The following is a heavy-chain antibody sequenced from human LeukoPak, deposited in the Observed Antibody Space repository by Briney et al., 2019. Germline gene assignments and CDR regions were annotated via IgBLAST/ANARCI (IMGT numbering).Heavy chain of an antibody. CDR2: SRNKAKSYTT. D-gene: IGHD3-10*01. J-gene: IGHJ4*02. V-gene: IGHV3-72*01. Sequence: PGGSLSLSCAVSGFTFSDHFLDWVRQAPGKGLEWVGRSRNKAKSYTTEYAASVKGRFTISRDDSKNSLYLQMNSLETEDTAVYYCAKGGPISGNYYTCDYWGQGTLVTVSS. CDR1: GFTFSDHF. CDR3: AKGGPISGNYYTCDY.